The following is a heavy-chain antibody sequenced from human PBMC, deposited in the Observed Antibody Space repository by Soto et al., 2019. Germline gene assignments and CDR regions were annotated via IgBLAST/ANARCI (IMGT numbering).Heavy chain of an antibody. D-gene: IGHD3-16*01. V-gene: IGHV3-7*03. J-gene: IGHJ4*02. CDR3: SKDGDGGWHFAH. CDR1: GFTFKNYW. CDR2: IKPDATVT. Sequence: EVQLVESGGGLVQSGGSLTLSCASSGFTFKNYWMHWVRQAPGKGLEWVATIKPDATVTSYGVSVRGRFSVSRDNTNNLMSLQMNTLRADDTAVYYGSKDGDGGWHFAHWGQGTLVTVSS.